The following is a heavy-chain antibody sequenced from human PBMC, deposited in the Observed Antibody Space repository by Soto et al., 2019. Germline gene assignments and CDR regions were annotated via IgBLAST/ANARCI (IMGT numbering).Heavy chain of an antibody. J-gene: IGHJ5*02. CDR2: IYYSGST. V-gene: IGHV4-59*01. D-gene: IGHD3-3*01. Sequence: PAETLSLTCTVSGGSICSYYWSWIRQPPGKGLEWIGYIYYSGSTNYNPSLKSRVTISVDTSKNQFSLKLSSVTAADTAVYYCARVLFGRGNWFDPWGQGTLVTVSS. CDR1: GGSICSYY. CDR3: ARVLFGRGNWFDP.